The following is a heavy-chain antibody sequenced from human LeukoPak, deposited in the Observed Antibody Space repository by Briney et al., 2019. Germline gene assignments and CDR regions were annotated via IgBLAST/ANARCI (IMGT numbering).Heavy chain of an antibody. CDR3: AKDQVDLGYYYNYGMDV. J-gene: IGHJ6*04. D-gene: IGHD3-9*01. V-gene: IGHV3-30*18. Sequence: GRSLRLSCAASGFTFSSYGMHWVRQAPGKGLEWVAVISYDGSNKYYADSVKGRFTISRDNSKNTLYLQMNSLRAEDTAVYYCAKDQVDLGYYYNYGMDVWGKGTTVTVSS. CDR2: ISYDGSNK. CDR1: GFTFSSYG.